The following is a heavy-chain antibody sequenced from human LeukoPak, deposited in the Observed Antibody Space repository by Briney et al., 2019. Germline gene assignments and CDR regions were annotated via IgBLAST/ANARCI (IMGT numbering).Heavy chain of an antibody. Sequence: GGSLRLSCAASGFTFSSYSMNWVRQAPGKGLEWVSSISSSSSYIYYADSVKGRFTISRDNAKSSLYLQMNSLRAEDTAVYYCAREYYYDSSGYYYEDYFDYWGQGTLVTVSS. D-gene: IGHD3-22*01. CDR1: GFTFSSYS. CDR3: AREYYYDSSGYYYEDYFDY. V-gene: IGHV3-21*01. CDR2: ISSSSSYI. J-gene: IGHJ4*02.